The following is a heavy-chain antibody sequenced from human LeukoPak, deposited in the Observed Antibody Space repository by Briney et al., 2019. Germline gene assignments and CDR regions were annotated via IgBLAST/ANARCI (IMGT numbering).Heavy chain of an antibody. Sequence: SETLSLTCTVSGGSLSSYYWSWIRQPAGKGLEGIGRNYTSRSTKYNPSLKTRVTMSVDTSKNQFSLKLRSVTAADTAVYYCARGRSGYYYMDVWGKGTTVTVSS. CDR1: GGSLSSYY. V-gene: IGHV4-4*07. CDR2: NYTSRST. J-gene: IGHJ6*03. CDR3: ARGRSGYYYMDV.